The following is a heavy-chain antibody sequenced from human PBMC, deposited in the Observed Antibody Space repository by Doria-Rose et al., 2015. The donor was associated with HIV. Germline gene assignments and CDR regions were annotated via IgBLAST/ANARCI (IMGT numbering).Heavy chain of an antibody. Sequence: VQLVQSGGGLVQPGRSLRLFCVGSGFSFESYAMHWVRLAPRKGLEWVAGISWDSGAKGNADSVDGRFTISRDNAKKSVYLEMRSLRPEDAAFYYCAKAPIIGPKYYFYMDVWGKGTSVTVSS. CDR2: ISWDSGAK. V-gene: IGHV3-9*01. CDR3: AKAPIIGPKYYFYMDV. J-gene: IGHJ6*03. CDR1: GFSFESYA. D-gene: IGHD3-3*01.